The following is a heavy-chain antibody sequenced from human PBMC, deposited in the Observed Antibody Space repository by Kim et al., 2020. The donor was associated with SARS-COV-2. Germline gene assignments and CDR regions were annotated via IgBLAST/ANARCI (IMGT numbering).Heavy chain of an antibody. J-gene: IGHJ6*02. V-gene: IGHV3-7*01. D-gene: IGHD3-10*01. CDR1: GFTFSSYW. CDR3: ARGKRITMVRGVVAYYYGMDV. Sequence: GGSLRLSCAASGFTFSSYWMSWVRQAPGKGLEWVANIKQDGSEKYYVDSVKVRFTISRDNAKNSLYLQMNSLRAEDTAVYYCARGKRITMVRGVVAYYYGMDVWGQGTTVTVSS. CDR2: IKQDGSEK.